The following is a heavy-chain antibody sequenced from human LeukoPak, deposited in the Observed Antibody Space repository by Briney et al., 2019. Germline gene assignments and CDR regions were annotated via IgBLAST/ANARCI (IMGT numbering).Heavy chain of an antibody. CDR1: GGSISSSSYY. CDR2: IYYSGST. Sequence: SETLSLTCTVSGGSISSSSYYWGWIRQPPGKGLVWIGSIYYSGSTYYNPSLKSRVTISVDTSKNQFSLKLSSVTAADTAVYYCARESVVVVPAAIPYYYYYYMDVWGKGTTVTVSS. CDR3: ARESVVVVPAAIPYYYYYYMDV. D-gene: IGHD2-2*01. V-gene: IGHV4-39*07. J-gene: IGHJ6*03.